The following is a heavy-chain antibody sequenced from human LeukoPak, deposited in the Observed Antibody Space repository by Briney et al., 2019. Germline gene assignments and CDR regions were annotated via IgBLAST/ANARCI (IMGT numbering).Heavy chain of an antibody. CDR2: ISGSGGST. CDR3: AKARRAPYYYDSSGYPYYFDY. Sequence: PGGSLRLSCAASGFTFSSYAMSWVRQAPGKGLEWVSAISGSGGSTYYADSVKGRFTISRDNSKNTLYLQMNSLRAEDTAVYYCAKARRAPYYYDSSGYPYYFDYWGQGTLVTVSS. D-gene: IGHD3-22*01. V-gene: IGHV3-23*01. CDR1: GFTFSSYA. J-gene: IGHJ4*02.